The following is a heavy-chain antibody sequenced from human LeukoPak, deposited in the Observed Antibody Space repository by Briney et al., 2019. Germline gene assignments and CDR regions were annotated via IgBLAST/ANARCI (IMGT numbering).Heavy chain of an antibody. V-gene: IGHV3-9*01. CDR2: ISWNSGSI. Sequence: PGRSLRLSCADSGFTLEDYGMHWVRQAPGKGLEWVSGISWNSGSIGYADSVEGRFTISRDNAKNSLYLQMNSLRAEDTPLYYCAKAPRGNDDYFDYWGQGTLVTVSS. CDR1: GFTLEDYG. J-gene: IGHJ4*02. CDR3: AKAPRGNDDYFDY. D-gene: IGHD3-16*01.